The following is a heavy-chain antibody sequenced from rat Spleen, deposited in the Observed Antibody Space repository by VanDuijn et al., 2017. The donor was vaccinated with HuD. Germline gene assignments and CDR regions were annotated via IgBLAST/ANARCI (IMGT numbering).Heavy chain of an antibody. CDR2: ISYSGST. V-gene: IGHV3-1*01. J-gene: IGHJ2*01. CDR3: ATYRGSLQWPFDY. Sequence: EVQLQESGPGLVKPSQSLSLTCSVTVYSITTNYWDWIRKFPGNKMEWIGHISYSGSTSYNPSLKSRISITRDTSKNQFFLQLNSVTADDTATYYCATYRGSLQWPFDYWGQGVMVTVSS. D-gene: IGHD1-1*01. CDR1: VYSITTNY.